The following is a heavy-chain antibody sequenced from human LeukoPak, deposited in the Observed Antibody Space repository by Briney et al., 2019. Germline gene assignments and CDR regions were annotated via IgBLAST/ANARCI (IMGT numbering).Heavy chain of an antibody. CDR3: ARDGSYGDYVVGVNWFDP. V-gene: IGHV3-33*01. J-gene: IGHJ5*02. CDR1: GFSFSSYG. Sequence: GRSLRLSCAASGFSFSSYGMHWVRQAPGKGLEWVAVIWYDGSKKYYADSVKGRFTISRDNSKNTLYLQMNSLRAEDTAVYYCARDGSYGDYVVGVNWFDPWGQGTLVTVSS. D-gene: IGHD4-17*01. CDR2: IWYDGSKK.